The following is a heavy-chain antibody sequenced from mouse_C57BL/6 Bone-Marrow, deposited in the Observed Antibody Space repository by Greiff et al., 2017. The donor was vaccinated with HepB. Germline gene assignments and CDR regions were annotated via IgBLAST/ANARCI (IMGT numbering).Heavy chain of an antibody. CDR3: ARGVYYYGSPSVAY. Sequence: QVQLQQSGPQLVWPGASVKVSCKASGYSFTTYWMHWVRQRPGQGLEWIGMIDPSDSETKLNPKFEDKATLTVDRSSSTVYVQLTRPTSEDSAIYYCARGVYYYGSPSVAYWGQGTLVTVSA. V-gene: IGHV1-59*01. CDR2: IDPSDSET. D-gene: IGHD1-1*01. CDR1: GYSFTTYW. J-gene: IGHJ3*01.